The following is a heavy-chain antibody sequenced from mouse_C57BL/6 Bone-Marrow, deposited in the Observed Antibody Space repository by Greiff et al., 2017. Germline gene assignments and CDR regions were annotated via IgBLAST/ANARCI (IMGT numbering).Heavy chain of an antibody. D-gene: IGHD2-2*01. CDR2: FHPYNDDT. V-gene: IGHV1-47*01. J-gene: IGHJ1*03. CDR3: ARRGLRQGDWYFDV. Sequence: QVQLQQSGAELVKPGASVKMSCKASGYTFTTYPIEWMKQNHGKSLEWIGNFHPYNDDTKYNEKFKGKATLTVEKSSSTVYLGLSRLTSDDSAVYYCARRGLRQGDWYFDVWGTGTTVTVSS. CDR1: GYTFTTYP.